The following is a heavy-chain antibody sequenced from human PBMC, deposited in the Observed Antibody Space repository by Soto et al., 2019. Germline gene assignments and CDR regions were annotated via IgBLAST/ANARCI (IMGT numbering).Heavy chain of an antibody. Sequence: EVQLVESGGGLVKPGRSLRLSCAASGFTFSSYSMNWVRQAPGKGLEWVSSISSSSSYIYYADSVKGRFTSSRDNAKNSLYLQMNIMRAEDTAVYYCAMVTTVTTPFHYWGRGTLVTVSS. D-gene: IGHD4-4*01. CDR1: GFTFSSYS. CDR3: AMVTTVTTPFHY. CDR2: ISSSSSYI. V-gene: IGHV3-21*01. J-gene: IGHJ4*02.